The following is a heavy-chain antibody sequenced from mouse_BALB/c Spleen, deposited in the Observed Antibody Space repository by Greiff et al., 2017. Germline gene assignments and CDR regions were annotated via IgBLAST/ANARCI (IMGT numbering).Heavy chain of an antibody. D-gene: IGHD1-2*01. CDR2: INPSNGRT. J-gene: IGHJ3*01. CDR1: GYTFTSYW. V-gene: IGHV1S81*02. CDR3: AREEDITTATFAY. Sequence: QVLLQQPGAELVKPGASVKLSCKASGYTFTSYWMHWVKQRPGQGLEWIGEINPSNGRTNYNEKFKSKATLTVDKSSSTAYMQLSSLTSEDSAVYYCAREEDITTATFAYWGQGTLVTVSA.